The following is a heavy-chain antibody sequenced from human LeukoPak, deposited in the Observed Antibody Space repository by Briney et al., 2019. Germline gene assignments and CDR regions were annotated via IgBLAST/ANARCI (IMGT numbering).Heavy chain of an antibody. V-gene: IGHV4-4*07. CDR2: IYTSGST. J-gene: IGHJ4*02. Sequence: PSETLSLTCTVSGGSIRSYYWSWIRQPAGKGLEWIGRIYTSGSTYYNPSLKSRVTISVDTSKNQFSLKLSSVTAADTAVYYCATQIGAIVATTYFDYWGQGTLVTVSS. CDR3: ATQIGAIVATTYFDY. CDR1: GGSIRSYY. D-gene: IGHD5-12*01.